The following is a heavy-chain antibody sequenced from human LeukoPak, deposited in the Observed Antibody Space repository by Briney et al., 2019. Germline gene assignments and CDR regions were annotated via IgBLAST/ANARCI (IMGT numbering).Heavy chain of an antibody. D-gene: IGHD3-3*01. J-gene: IGHJ5*02. CDR1: GGSISSSSYY. CDR3: ARAPKDFWSGYYGTGGWFDP. CDR2: IYYSGST. Sequence: SETLSLTCTVSGGSISSSSYYWGWIRQPPGKGLEWIGSIYYSGSTYYNPSLKSRVTISVDTSKNQFSLKLSSVTAADTAVYYCARAPKDFWSGYYGTGGWFDPWGQGTLVTVSS. V-gene: IGHV4-39*07.